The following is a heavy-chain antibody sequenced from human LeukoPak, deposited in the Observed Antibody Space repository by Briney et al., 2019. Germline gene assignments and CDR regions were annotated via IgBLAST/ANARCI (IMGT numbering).Heavy chain of an antibody. CDR2: IYYSGST. J-gene: IGHJ3*02. V-gene: IGHV4-39*07. Sequence: SETLSLTCTVSGGSISSSSYYWGWIRQPPGKGLEWIGSIYYSGSTYYNPSLKSRVTISVDTSKNQFSLKLSSVTAADTAVYYCARGSIEFPAFDIWGQGTMVTVSS. CDR1: GGSISSSSYY. CDR3: ARGSIEFPAFDI. D-gene: IGHD2-21*01.